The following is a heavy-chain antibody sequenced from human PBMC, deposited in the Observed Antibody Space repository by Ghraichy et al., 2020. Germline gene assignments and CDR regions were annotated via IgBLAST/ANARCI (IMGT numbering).Heavy chain of an antibody. V-gene: IGHV3-23*01. CDR1: GFTFSSYA. CDR3: ASRPAFCHGGFDY. J-gene: IGHJ4*02. CDR2: ISGGGGST. Sequence: GGSLRLSCAASGFTFSSYAMSWVRQAPGKGLECVSAISGGGGSTYYADSVKGRFTISRDNSKNTLYLQMNSLRAEDTAVYYCASRPAFCHGGFDYWGQGTLVTVSS. D-gene: IGHD3-3*02.